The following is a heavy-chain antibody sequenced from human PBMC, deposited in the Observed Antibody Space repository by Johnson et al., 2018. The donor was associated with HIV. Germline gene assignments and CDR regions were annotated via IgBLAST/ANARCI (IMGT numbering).Heavy chain of an antibody. CDR2: IYSGGST. J-gene: IGHJ3*02. CDR3: ARSGDSIGSFWAGGAFDI. Sequence: VQLVESGGGLVQPGGSLRLSCAASGFTFSSNYMSWVRQAPGKGLEWVSVIYSGGSTYYEDSVQGRFTISRDNSKNTLYIQMNSLRAEDTAVYYCARSGDSIGSFWAGGAFDIWGQGTMVTVYS. CDR1: GFTFSSNY. V-gene: IGHV3-66*01. D-gene: IGHD3/OR15-3a*01.